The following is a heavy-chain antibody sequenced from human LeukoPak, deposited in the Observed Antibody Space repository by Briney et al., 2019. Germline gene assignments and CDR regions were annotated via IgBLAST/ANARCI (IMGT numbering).Heavy chain of an antibody. V-gene: IGHV4-39*07. CDR2: IYYSGST. CDR1: GGSITTSNYY. Sequence: SETLSLTCTVSGGSITTSNYYWGWIRQPPGKGLDWIGSIYYSGSTHYSPSLKSRVTISVDTSKDQFSLKLTSVTAADTAIYYCARVAPSTTFGVVTHRIFDYWGQGTLVTVSS. D-gene: IGHD3-3*01. J-gene: IGHJ4*02. CDR3: ARVAPSTTFGVVTHRIFDY.